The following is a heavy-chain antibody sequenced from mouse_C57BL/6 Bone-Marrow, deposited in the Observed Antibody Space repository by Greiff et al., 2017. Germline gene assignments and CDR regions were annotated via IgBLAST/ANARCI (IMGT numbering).Heavy chain of an antibody. CDR2: ISGGGGNT. V-gene: IGHV5-9*01. J-gene: IGHJ1*03. Sequence: EVKLMESGGGLVMPGGSLKLSCAASGFTFSSYSMSWVRQTPEKRLQWVAAISGGGGNTYYPASVKGRFTISSDNDKNILYLQLSSLRSEDSALYFCSRQVTTVLTTKYFDVWGTGTTVTVSS. D-gene: IGHD1-1*01. CDR1: GFTFSSYS. CDR3: SRQVTTVLTTKYFDV.